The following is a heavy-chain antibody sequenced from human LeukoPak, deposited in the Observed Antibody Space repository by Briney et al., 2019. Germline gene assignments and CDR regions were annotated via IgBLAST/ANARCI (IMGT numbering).Heavy chain of an antibody. Sequence: GGSLRLPCEASGVTFSSYWMHWVRQAPGKGLVWVSRITTDGSSTSYADSVKGRFTISRDNAKNTVYLQMNSLRAEDTAVYYCASGWSGFGVGYWGQGTLVTVSS. D-gene: IGHD3-3*01. J-gene: IGHJ4*02. CDR2: ITTDGSST. CDR1: GVTFSSYW. V-gene: IGHV3-74*01. CDR3: ASGWSGFGVGY.